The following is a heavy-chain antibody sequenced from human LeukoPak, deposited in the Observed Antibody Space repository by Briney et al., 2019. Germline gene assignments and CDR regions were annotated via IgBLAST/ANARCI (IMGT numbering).Heavy chain of an antibody. CDR3: AKAVGYSYGYFDY. J-gene: IGHJ4*02. CDR2: ISYDGSNK. D-gene: IGHD5-18*01. V-gene: IGHV3-30*18. Sequence: GGSLRLSCAASGFTFSDYYMGWIRQAPGKGLEWVAVISYDGSNKYYADSVKGRFTISRDNSKNTLYLQMNSLRAEDTAVYYCAKAVGYSYGYFDYWGQGTLVTVSS. CDR1: GFTFSDYY.